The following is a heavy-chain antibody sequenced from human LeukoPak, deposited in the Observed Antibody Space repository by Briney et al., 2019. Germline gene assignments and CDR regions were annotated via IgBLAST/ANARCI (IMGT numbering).Heavy chain of an antibody. V-gene: IGHV4-4*07. CDR2: IYTSGST. CDR1: GGSISSYY. Sequence: SETLSLTCTGSGGSISSYYWSWIRQPAGKGLEWIGRIYTSGSTNYNPSLKSRVTMTVDTSKNQFSLKLSSVTAADTAVYYCARGDYYYGMDVWGQGTTVTVSS. J-gene: IGHJ6*02. CDR3: ARGDYYYGMDV.